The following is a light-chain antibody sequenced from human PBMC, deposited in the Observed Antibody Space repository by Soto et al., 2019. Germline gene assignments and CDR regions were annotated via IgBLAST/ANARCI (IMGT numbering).Light chain of an antibody. CDR1: QSVFCSSNNRNC. CDR2: WAS. J-gene: IGKJ1*01. V-gene: IGKV4-1*01. Sequence: DIVMTQSPDSLAVSLGERATINCKSSQSVFCSSNNRNCLAWYQQKPGQPPKLLIYWASTRESGVPDRFSGSWSGIYFTLTISSLQADDVAVYYCQQYSSTPRTFGQGTKVEI. CDR3: QQYSSTPRT.